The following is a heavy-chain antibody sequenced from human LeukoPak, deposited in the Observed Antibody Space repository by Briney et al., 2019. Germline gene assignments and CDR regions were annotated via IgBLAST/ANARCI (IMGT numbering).Heavy chain of an antibody. V-gene: IGHV4-39*01. D-gene: IGHD3-10*01. J-gene: IGHJ4*02. CDR3: ARRGSGSYFKPYYFVY. CDR1: GGSISSYY. Sequence: SETLSLTCTVSGGSISSYYWSWIRQPPGKGLEWIGSIYYSGSTYYNPSLKSRVTISVDTSKNQFSLKLSSVTAADTAVYYCARRGSGSYFKPYYFVYWGQGTLVTVPS. CDR2: IYYSGST.